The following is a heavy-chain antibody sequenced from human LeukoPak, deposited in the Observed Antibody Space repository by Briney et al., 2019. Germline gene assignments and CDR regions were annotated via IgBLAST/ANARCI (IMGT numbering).Heavy chain of an antibody. CDR3: ARGGVYDSCDY. D-gene: IGHD3-22*01. CDR2: IYYSGST. V-gene: IGHV4-39*07. Sequence: SETLSLTCTVSGGSISSSSYYWGWIRQPPGKGLEWIGSIYYSGSTYYNPSLKSRVTISVDTSKNQFSLKLSSVTAADTAVYYCARGGVYDSCDYWGQGTLVTVSS. J-gene: IGHJ4*02. CDR1: GGSISSSSYY.